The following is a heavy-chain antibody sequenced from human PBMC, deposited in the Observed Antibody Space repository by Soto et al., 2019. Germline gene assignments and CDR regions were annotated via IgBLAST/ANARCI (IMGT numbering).Heavy chain of an antibody. CDR1: GFSLSAYG. CDR2: IWYDGINK. D-gene: IGHD3-22*01. V-gene: IGHV3-33*06. CDR3: ANDADKDFDSSAYGGPYFDS. Sequence: QVQLVESGGGVVQPGRSLRLSCAASGFSLSAYGFHWVRQAPGKGLEWLAVIWYDGINKYYADSVKGRFTISRDDSKNTLYLKINSLGAEETAVHYGANDADKDFDSSAYGGPYFDSWGQGTLVTFST. J-gene: IGHJ4*02.